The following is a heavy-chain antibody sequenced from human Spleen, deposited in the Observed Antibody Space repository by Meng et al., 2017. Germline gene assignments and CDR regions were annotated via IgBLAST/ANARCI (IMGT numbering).Heavy chain of an antibody. CDR1: GFTFSDYI. CDR3: AREGRDV. V-gene: IGHV3-69-1*02. Sequence: GGSLRLSCAASGFTFSDYIMNWVRQAPGKGLEWVSSITASGAIYYAASMKGRITISRDNARNSLYLEMNSLRVDDTAVYYCAREGRDVWGQGTTVTVSS. CDR2: ITASGAI. J-gene: IGHJ6*02.